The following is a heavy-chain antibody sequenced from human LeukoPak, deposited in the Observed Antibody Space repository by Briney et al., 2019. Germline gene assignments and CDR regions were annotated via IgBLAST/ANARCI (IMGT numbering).Heavy chain of an antibody. CDR3: AKGGGGFDY. J-gene: IGHJ4*02. CDR1: GYMXTGYH. CDR2: ISLNSGGT. V-gene: IGHV1-2*02. D-gene: IGHD3-16*01. Sequence: GASVKVSCKASGYMXTGYHMHWVRQAPGQGLEWMGWISLNSGGTSYAQTFEGRVTMTRDTSISTAYMELSRLRSADTAVYYCAKGGGGFDYGGQGPLVTVSS.